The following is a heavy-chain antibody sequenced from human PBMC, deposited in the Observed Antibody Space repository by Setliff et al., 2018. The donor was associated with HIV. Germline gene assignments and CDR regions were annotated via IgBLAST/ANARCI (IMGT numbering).Heavy chain of an antibody. CDR3: AKDRGYYGSGSSLDY. CDR2: ISGSGDST. V-gene: IGHV3-23*01. Sequence: QAGGSLRLSCAASRFIFSSYAMSWVRQAPGKGLEWVSVISGSGDSTYYADSVEGRFTISRDNSKNTLYLQMNSLRAEDTAIYYCAKDRGYYGSGSSLDYWGQGTLVTVSS. D-gene: IGHD3-10*01. CDR1: RFIFSSYA. J-gene: IGHJ4*02.